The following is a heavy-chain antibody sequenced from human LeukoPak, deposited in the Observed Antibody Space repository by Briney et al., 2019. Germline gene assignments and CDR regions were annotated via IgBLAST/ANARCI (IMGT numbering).Heavy chain of an antibody. CDR1: GFTFSAYC. CDR3: VRDLREADH. V-gene: IGHV3-74*01. D-gene: IGHD3-10*01. Sequence: GGSLRLSCVAPGFTFSAYCMHWVRQGPEKGLEWVARICPDGSVVNHADSVKGRFTTSRDNAKNTVFLQMNSLRVDDTAVYYCVRDLREADHWGLGTLVTVSS. CDR2: ICPDGSVV. J-gene: IGHJ4*02.